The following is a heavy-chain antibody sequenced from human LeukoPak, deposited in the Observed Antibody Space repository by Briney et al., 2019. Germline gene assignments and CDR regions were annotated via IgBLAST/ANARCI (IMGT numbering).Heavy chain of an antibody. CDR2: ISSSGSTI. V-gene: IGHV3-48*03. CDR1: GFTFSSYE. D-gene: IGHD3-10*01. Sequence: PGGSLRLSCAASGFTFSSYEMNWVRQAPGKGLEWVSYISSSGSTIYYADSVKGRFTISRDNAKNTLYLQMNSLRAEDTAVYYCARTTDYYGSGSPNYWGQGTLVTVSS. CDR3: ARTTDYYGSGSPNY. J-gene: IGHJ4*02.